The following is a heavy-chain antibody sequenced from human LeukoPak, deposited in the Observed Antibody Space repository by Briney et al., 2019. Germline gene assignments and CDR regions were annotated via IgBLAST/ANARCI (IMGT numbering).Heavy chain of an antibody. CDR3: AREKLNWGFDY. Sequence: PGWSLRLSCAPSGFSATSNNMNSGRQGPGRGRERVSIIYSGGSTYYADSVKGRFTISRDNSKNILYLQMNSLRAEDTAVYYCAREKLNWGFDYWGQGTLVTVSS. CDR1: GFSATSNN. V-gene: IGHV3-53*01. D-gene: IGHD3-16*01. J-gene: IGHJ4*02. CDR2: IYSGGST.